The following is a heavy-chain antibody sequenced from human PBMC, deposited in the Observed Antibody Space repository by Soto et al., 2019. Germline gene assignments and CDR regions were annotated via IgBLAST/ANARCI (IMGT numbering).Heavy chain of an antibody. CDR1: GFTFRTYW. D-gene: IGHD3-16*01. Sequence: EVQLVESGGGLVQPGGSLRLSCEASGFTFRTYWMHWVRQVAGKGLEWVSHINTDGSGTSYADSVKGRFTISRDNDKNTLYLQMNNLRAEDTALYHCASPTVGGFDRWGQGTLVTVSS. J-gene: IGHJ4*02. CDR3: ASPTVGGFDR. CDR2: INTDGSGT. V-gene: IGHV3-74*01.